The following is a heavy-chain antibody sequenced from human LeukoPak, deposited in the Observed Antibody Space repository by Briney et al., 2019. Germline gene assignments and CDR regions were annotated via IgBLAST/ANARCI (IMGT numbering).Heavy chain of an antibody. CDR2: ISAGGGST. CDR3: AKSPRSAADNWFDP. Sequence: GGSLRLSCAASGFTLSTYAMNWVRQAPGKGLEWVSGISAGGGSTYYADSVKGRFTISKDNSKNTLYLQMNSLTVEDTAVYYCAKSPRSAADNWFDPWGQGTLVTVSS. J-gene: IGHJ5*02. CDR1: GFTLSTYA. V-gene: IGHV3-23*01. D-gene: IGHD6-13*01.